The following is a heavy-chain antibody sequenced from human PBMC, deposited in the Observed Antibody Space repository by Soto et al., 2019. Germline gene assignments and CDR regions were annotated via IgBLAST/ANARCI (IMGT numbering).Heavy chain of an antibody. CDR1: GGSFSGYY. CDR3: ASSSFNNDSSGYPVDY. V-gene: IGHV4-34*01. D-gene: IGHD3-22*01. J-gene: IGHJ4*02. CDR2: INHSGST. Sequence: QVQLQQWGAGLLKPSETLSLTCAVYGGSFSGYYWSWIRQPPGKGLEWIGEINHSGSTNYNPSLKIRVTISVDTSKNQFSLKLSSVTAADTAVYYCASSSFNNDSSGYPVDYWGQGTLVTVSS.